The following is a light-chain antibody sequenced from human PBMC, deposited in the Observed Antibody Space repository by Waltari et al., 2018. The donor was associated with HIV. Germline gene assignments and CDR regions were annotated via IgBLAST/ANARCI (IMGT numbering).Light chain of an antibody. CDR3: LVHMGHGAWV. CDR1: SGSVSTTSF. V-gene: IGLV8-61*01. CDR2: STN. Sequence: QTVVTQEPSFSVSPGGTVTLTCGLNSGSVSTTSFPSWYQQTPGQAPRTLIYSTNSRSSGVPDRISGSSLGNKAALTITGAQADDESDYYCLVHMGHGAWVFGGGTKLTVL. J-gene: IGLJ3*02.